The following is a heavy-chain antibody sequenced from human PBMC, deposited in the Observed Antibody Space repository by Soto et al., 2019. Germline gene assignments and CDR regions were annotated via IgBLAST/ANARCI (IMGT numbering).Heavy chain of an antibody. Sequence: PGGSLRLSCAASGFTFISYWMSWVRQAPGKGLEWVANIKQDGSEKYYVDSVKGRFTISRDNAKNSLYLQMNSLRAEDTAVYYCARAVGDYDFWSGYYTAYYFDYWGQGTLVTVSS. CDR3: ARAVGDYDFWSGYYTAYYFDY. J-gene: IGHJ4*02. CDR2: IKQDGSEK. V-gene: IGHV3-7*01. CDR1: GFTFISYW. D-gene: IGHD3-3*01.